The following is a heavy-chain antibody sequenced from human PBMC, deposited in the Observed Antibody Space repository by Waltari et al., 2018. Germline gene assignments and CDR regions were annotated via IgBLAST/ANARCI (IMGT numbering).Heavy chain of an antibody. CDR3: AGVYVLLMSGFDY. J-gene: IGHJ4*02. CDR1: VGTFSSYA. CDR2: IISILGTA. Sequence: QVQLVQSGAEVKKPVSSVRVSCKASVGTFSSYAISWVRQTPGQGLEGVEGIISILGTANYAQRSQDTVTITGKESTSTANMELTTLIAEDRAVYDCAGVYVLLMSGFDYCCQGTLVSVSS. V-gene: IGHV1-69*01. D-gene: IGHD3-16*01.